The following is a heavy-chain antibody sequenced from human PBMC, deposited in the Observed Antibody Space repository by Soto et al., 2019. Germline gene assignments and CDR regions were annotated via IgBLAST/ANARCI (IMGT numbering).Heavy chain of an antibody. D-gene: IGHD3-22*01. CDR2: VYYSGTT. J-gene: IGHJ2*01. CDR3: ARMSYFYDKWHFDL. Sequence: QLQESGPGLVKPSQTLSLTCTVSGASINNNDYYWSWIRQTPGKGLEWIGYVYYSGTTDYIPSIKSRLSMSIDKSQNQFTLKLNSVTGEDTATYYCARMSYFYDKWHFDLWGRGTLVTVSS. CDR1: GASINNNDYY. V-gene: IGHV4-30-4*01.